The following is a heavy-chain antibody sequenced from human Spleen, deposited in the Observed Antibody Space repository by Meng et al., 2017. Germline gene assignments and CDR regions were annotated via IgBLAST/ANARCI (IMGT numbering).Heavy chain of an antibody. V-gene: IGHV4-31*03. J-gene: IGHJ4*02. CDR2: IYHSGST. CDR3: ARDRNDYGSHYFEY. CDR1: GDSISSGGYY. D-gene: IGHD4-17*01. Sequence: QVQLQESGPGLVKPSQTLSLTCSVSGDSISSGGYYWSWIRQHPGKGLEWIGYIYHSGSTYYNPSLKSRVTISVDTSKNQFSLKLSSVTAADTAVYYCARDRNDYGSHYFEYWGQGTLVTVSS.